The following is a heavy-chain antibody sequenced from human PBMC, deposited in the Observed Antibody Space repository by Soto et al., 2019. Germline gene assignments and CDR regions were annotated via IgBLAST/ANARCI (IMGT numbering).Heavy chain of an antibody. Sequence: SETLSLTCTLSGVSITSGAYYWTWVRQHPGKGLEWIGYIYYNGNTYYNPSLKSRVTISVDTSKNQFSLKLTSVTAADTAVYYCARDVTDFWSGHEGMDVWGQGTTVTVSS. V-gene: IGHV4-31*03. CDR3: ARDVTDFWSGHEGMDV. CDR2: IYYNGNT. D-gene: IGHD3-3*01. CDR1: GVSITSGAYY. J-gene: IGHJ6*02.